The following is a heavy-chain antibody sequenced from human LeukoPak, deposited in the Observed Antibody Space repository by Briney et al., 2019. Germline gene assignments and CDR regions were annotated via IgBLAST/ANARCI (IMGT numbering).Heavy chain of an antibody. Sequence: AASVKVPCKASGYTFTSYDINWVRQATGQGLEWMGWMNPNSGNTGYAQKFQGRVTMTRNTSISTAYMELSSLRSEDTAVYYCARATTVVTPPFDYWGQGTLVTVSS. CDR1: GYTFTSYD. CDR3: ARATTVVTPPFDY. V-gene: IGHV1-8*01. CDR2: MNPNSGNT. J-gene: IGHJ4*02. D-gene: IGHD4-23*01.